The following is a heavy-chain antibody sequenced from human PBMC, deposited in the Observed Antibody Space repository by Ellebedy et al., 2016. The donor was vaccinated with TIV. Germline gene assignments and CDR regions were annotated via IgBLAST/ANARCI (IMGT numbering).Heavy chain of an antibody. D-gene: IGHD5-24*01. CDR1: GFTFNNYN. V-gene: IGHV3-48*03. Sequence: GGSLRLSCAASGFTFNNYNMIWVRQAPGKGLEWISYISSDAFTTDYADSVKGLFTISRDNAKTSVYLQMSSLRAEDTAVYYCARDMGRWLQFLAYWGQGTLVTVSS. CDR2: ISSDAFTT. CDR3: ARDMGRWLQFLAY. J-gene: IGHJ4*02.